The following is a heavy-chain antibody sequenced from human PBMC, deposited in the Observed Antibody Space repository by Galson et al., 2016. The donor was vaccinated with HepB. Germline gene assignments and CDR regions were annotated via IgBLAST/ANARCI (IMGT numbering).Heavy chain of an antibody. CDR2: ISGYNGNT. V-gene: IGHV1-18*04. CDR1: GYTFTSYG. Sequence: SVKVSCKASGYTFTSYGISWVRQAPGQGLEWMGWISGYNGNTNYAQKFQGRVTMTTDTSTRTAYMELRSLKYDDTAVYYCARDRRDGHPSWFDPWGQGTLVTVSS. CDR3: ARDRRDGHPSWFDP. D-gene: IGHD5-24*01. J-gene: IGHJ5*02.